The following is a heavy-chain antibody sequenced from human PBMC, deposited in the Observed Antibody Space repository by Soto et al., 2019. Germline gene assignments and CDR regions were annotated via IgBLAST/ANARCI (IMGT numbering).Heavy chain of an antibody. J-gene: IGHJ4*02. Sequence: ESGGGVVRPGASLRLSCVASGFTFRGFGMNWVRQAPGKGLEWVAITWFDGSNEFYADSVKGRFTISRDNSKNTVYLQMNSLRADDTAIYYCARDGEFHDSSGKFDYWGQGTLVTVSS. V-gene: IGHV3-33*01. CDR2: TWFDGSNE. CDR1: GFTFRGFG. D-gene: IGHD3-22*01. CDR3: ARDGEFHDSSGKFDY.